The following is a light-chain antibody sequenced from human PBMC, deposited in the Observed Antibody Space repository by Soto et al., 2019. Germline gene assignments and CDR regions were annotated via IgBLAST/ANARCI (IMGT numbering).Light chain of an antibody. CDR2: DAS. J-gene: IGLJ3*02. CDR3: CSYAGSFTWV. CDR1: TGDVGAYNF. V-gene: IGLV2-11*01. Sequence: QSALTQPRSVSGSPGQSVTISCTGTTGDVGAYNFVSWYQHHPGKAPKLMIYDASMRPSGVPDRFSASKSGNTASLTISGLQGEDEADYYCCSYAGSFTWVFGGGTKVTVL.